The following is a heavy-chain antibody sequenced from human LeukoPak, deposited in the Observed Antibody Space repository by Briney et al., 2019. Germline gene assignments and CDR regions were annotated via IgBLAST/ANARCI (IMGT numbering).Heavy chain of an antibody. J-gene: IGHJ4*02. CDR2: INYSGST. Sequence: SETLSLTCTVSGGSISSYYWSWIRQPPGKGLEWIGYINYSGSTNYNPSLKSRVTISVDTSKNQFSLKLSSVTAADTAVYYCARARANYYYDSSGYFDIYYFDYWGQGTLVTVSS. D-gene: IGHD3-22*01. CDR3: ARARANYYYDSSGYFDIYYFDY. CDR1: GGSISSYY. V-gene: IGHV4-59*12.